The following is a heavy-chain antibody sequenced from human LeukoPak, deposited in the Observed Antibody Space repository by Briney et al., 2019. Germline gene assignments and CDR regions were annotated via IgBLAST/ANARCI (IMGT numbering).Heavy chain of an antibody. Sequence: GASVKLSCKVSGYTLTELSMHWVQQAPGKGLEWMGGFDPEDGETIYAQKFQGRVTMTEDTSTDTAYMELSSLRSEDTAVYYCAVYYYDSSGYYRFDYWGQGTLVTVSS. CDR2: FDPEDGET. V-gene: IGHV1-24*01. CDR1: GYTLTELS. J-gene: IGHJ4*02. D-gene: IGHD3-22*01. CDR3: AVYYYDSSGYYRFDY.